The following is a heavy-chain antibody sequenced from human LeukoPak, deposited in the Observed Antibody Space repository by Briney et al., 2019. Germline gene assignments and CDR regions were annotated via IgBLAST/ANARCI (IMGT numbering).Heavy chain of an antibody. J-gene: IGHJ4*02. D-gene: IGHD2-15*01. Sequence: SVKVSCKASGGTFSSYAISWVRQAPGQGLEWMGRIIPIFGTANYAQKFQGRVAITTDESTSTAYMELSSLRSEDTAVYYCATATPSYGYYFDYWGQGTLVTVSS. CDR2: IIPIFGTA. V-gene: IGHV1-69*05. CDR1: GGTFSSYA. CDR3: ATATPSYGYYFDY.